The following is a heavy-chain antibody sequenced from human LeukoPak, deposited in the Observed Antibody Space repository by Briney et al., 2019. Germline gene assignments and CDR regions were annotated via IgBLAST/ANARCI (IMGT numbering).Heavy chain of an antibody. CDR3: ARDRGSN. D-gene: IGHD3/OR15-3a*01. V-gene: IGHV4-39*07. CDR1: GGSISSSSYY. Sequence: SETLSLTCTVSGGSISSSSYYWGWVRQPPGKGLEWIGSIYYSGSTYYNPSLKSRVTISVDTSKNQFSLKLSSVTAADTAVYYCARDRGSNWGQGTLVTVSS. J-gene: IGHJ4*02. CDR2: IYYSGST.